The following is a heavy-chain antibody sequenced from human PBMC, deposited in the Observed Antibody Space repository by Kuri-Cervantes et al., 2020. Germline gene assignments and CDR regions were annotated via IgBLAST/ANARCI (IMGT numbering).Heavy chain of an antibody. J-gene: IGHJ5*02. CDR3: ARVTLRGNWFDP. CDR1: GFTFRNYA. CDR2: IRGSGTNS. Sequence: GGSLRLSCAASGFTFRNYAMTWVRQAPGKGLEWVSSIRGSGTNSDYAASVQGRFTISRDNSKNTLFLQMNSLRAEDTAVYYCARVTLRGNWFDPWGQGTLVTVSS. D-gene: IGHD3-16*01. V-gene: IGHV3-23*01.